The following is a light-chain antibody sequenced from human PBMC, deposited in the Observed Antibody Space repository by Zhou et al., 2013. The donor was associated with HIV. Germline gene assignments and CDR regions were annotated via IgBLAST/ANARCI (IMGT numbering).Light chain of an antibody. Sequence: EIVLTQSPGTLSLSPGERATLSCWASQSISSNLAWYQQKPGQAPRLLIYGATTRATGIPERFSGSGSGTDFTLTISSLEPEDFAVYYCQQRSNWPPITF. CDR2: GAT. CDR1: QSISSN. V-gene: IGKV3-11*01. J-gene: IGKJ5*01. CDR3: QQRSNWPPIT.